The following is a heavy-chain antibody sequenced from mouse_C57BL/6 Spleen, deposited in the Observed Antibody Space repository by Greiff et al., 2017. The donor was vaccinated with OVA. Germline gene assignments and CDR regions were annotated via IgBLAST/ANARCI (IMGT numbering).Heavy chain of an antibody. CDR1: GYTFTSYW. D-gene: IGHD2-4*01. J-gene: IGHJ3*01. Sequence: QVQLQQPGAELVKPGASVKMSCKASGYTFTSYWITWVKQRPGQGLEWIGDIYPGSGSTNYNEKFKSKATLTVDTSSSTAYMQLSSLTSEDSAVYYCARAYEYEDTVFAYWGQGTLVTVSA. CDR3: ARAYEYEDTVFAY. CDR2: IYPGSGST. V-gene: IGHV1-55*01.